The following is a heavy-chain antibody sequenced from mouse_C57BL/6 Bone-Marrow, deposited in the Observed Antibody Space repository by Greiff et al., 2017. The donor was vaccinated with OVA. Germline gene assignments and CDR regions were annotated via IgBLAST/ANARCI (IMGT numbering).Heavy chain of an antibody. D-gene: IGHD1-1*01. CDR2: ISSGSSTI. Sequence: DVKLVESGGGLVKPGGSLKLSCAASGFTFSDYGMHWVRQAPEKGLEWVAYISSGSSTIYYADTVKGRFTISRDNAKNTLFLQMTSLRSEDTAMYYCARKEDYYGSRAWFAYWGQGTLVTVSA. J-gene: IGHJ3*01. CDR1: GFTFSDYG. V-gene: IGHV5-17*01. CDR3: ARKEDYYGSRAWFAY.